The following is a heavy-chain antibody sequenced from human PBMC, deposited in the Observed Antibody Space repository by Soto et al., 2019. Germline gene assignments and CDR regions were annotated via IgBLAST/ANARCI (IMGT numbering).Heavy chain of an antibody. V-gene: IGHV5-51*01. CDR3: AKHPRCSSASDWLDP. CDR2: VYPGDSAT. J-gene: IGHJ5*02. D-gene: IGHD6-19*01. Sequence: PGESLKISCKASGILFTSDWIVWVRQMPGKGLEWVGIVYPGDSATRYSPSFQGQVTISADKSTDTAYLQWNSLKASDSAIYYCAKHPRCSSASDWLDPWGQGTLVTVSS. CDR1: GILFTSDW.